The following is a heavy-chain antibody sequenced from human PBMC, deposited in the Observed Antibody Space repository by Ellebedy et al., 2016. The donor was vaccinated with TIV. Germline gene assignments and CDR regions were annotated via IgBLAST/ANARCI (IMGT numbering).Heavy chain of an antibody. V-gene: IGHV3-7*01. CDR1: GFTFTTYW. Sequence: GGSLRLSCAASGFTFTTYWMSWVRQAPGKGLECVANVSPDGRGKFYLDSVKGRFTISRDNARGSLFLQMNSLRAEDTAVYYCSRAGYSYPGVYLEDWGQGTLVTVSS. CDR3: SRAGYSYPGVYLED. CDR2: VSPDGRGK. D-gene: IGHD5-18*01. J-gene: IGHJ4*02.